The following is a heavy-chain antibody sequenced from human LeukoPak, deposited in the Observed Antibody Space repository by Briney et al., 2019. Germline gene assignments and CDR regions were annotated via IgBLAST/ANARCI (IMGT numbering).Heavy chain of an antibody. V-gene: IGHV4-39*01. D-gene: IGHD3-22*01. CDR1: GGSISSSSYY. CDR2: IYYSGST. CDR3: ARQLDYYDSSGLWDY. J-gene: IGHJ4*02. Sequence: SETLSLTCTVSGGSISSSSYYWGWIRQPPGKGLEWIGSIYYSGSTYYNPSLKSRVTISVDASKNQFSLKLSSVTAADTAVYYCARQLDYYDSSGLWDYWGQGTLVTVSS.